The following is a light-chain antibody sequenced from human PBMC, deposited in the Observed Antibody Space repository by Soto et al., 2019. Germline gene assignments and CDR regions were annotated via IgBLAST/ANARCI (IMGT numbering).Light chain of an antibody. J-gene: IGKJ2*01. CDR2: GAS. Sequence: EIVMTQSPATLSVSPGERATLSCRASQSVSTYLAWYQQKPGQAPRLLIYGASTRATGIPARFSGSGSGTEFTLTISSLPAEDFAVYYCQQHNKWPPLYTCGQGPKLEIK. CDR1: QSVSTY. V-gene: IGKV3-15*01. CDR3: QQHNKWPPLYT.